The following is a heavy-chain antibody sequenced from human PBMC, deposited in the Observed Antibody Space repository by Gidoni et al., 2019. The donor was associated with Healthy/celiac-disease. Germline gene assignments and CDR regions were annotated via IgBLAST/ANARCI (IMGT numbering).Heavy chain of an antibody. J-gene: IGHJ4*02. CDR1: GFTFSSYG. V-gene: IGHV3-33*01. Sequence: QVQLVESGGGVVQPGRSLRPTGAASGFTFSSYGMHWVRQAPGKGQEWVAVIWYDGSNKYYADSVKGRFTISRDNSKNTLYLQMNSLRAEDTAVYYCARDWDDSSGYPDYWGQGTLVTVSS. CDR2: IWYDGSNK. D-gene: IGHD3-22*01. CDR3: ARDWDDSSGYPDY.